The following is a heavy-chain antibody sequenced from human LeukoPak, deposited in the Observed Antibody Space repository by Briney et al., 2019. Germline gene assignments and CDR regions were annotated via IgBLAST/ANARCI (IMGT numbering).Heavy chain of an antibody. D-gene: IGHD6-19*01. J-gene: IGHJ6*02. CDR1: GFTFSSYS. V-gene: IGHV3-21*01. CDR3: ARGSSGWSAGYYYGMDV. CDR2: ISSSSSYI. Sequence: PGGSLRLSCAASGFTFSSYSMNWVRQAPGKGLEWVSSISSSSSYIYYADSVKGRFTISRDNAKNSLYLQMNSLRAEDTAVYYCARGSSGWSAGYYYGMDVWGQGATVTVSS.